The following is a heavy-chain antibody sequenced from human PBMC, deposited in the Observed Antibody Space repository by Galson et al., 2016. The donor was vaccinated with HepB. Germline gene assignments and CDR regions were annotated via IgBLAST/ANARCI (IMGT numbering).Heavy chain of an antibody. J-gene: IGHJ2*01. Sequence: PALVKPTQTLTLSCSFSGFSLSSNGEAVGWIRQPPGKALEWLAMIYWDDDKRFSPSLNSRLTITQATSHTQVFLTMTNMDPVDPGTYYCVHRKFDIWSGYYPKWYFDVWGRGTLVTVSS. D-gene: IGHD3-3*01. CDR3: VHRKFDIWSGYYPKWYFDV. V-gene: IGHV2-5*02. CDR2: IYWDDDK. CDR1: GFSLSSNGEA.